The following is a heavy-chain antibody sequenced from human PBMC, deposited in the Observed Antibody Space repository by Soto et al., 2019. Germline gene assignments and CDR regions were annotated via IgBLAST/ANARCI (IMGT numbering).Heavy chain of an antibody. CDR1: GGTFSSYA. D-gene: IGHD6-13*01. J-gene: IGHJ4*02. V-gene: IGHV1-69*13. Sequence: SVKVSCKASGGTFSSYAISWVRQAPGQGLEWMGGILPIFGTANYAQKFQVRVTITADESTSTAYMELSSLRYEDTAVYFCARNVIAATGPYDYWGQGTLVAVSS. CDR3: ARNVIAATGPYDY. CDR2: ILPIFGTA.